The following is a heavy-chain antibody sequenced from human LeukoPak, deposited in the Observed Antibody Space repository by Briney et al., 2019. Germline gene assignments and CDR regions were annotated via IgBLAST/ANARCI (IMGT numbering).Heavy chain of an antibody. CDR2: IIPLFGTT. CDR1: GGSFSRHA. V-gene: IGHV1-69*05. J-gene: IGHJ4*02. Sequence: SVKVSCKASGGSFSRHAISWVRQAPGQGLEWMGEIIPLFGTTHYAQKFQGRVTITTDESTSTGYVELSSLRSEETAVYYCARGVIVAATHFDNWGQGTLVTVSS. CDR3: ARGVIVAATHFDN. D-gene: IGHD1-26*01.